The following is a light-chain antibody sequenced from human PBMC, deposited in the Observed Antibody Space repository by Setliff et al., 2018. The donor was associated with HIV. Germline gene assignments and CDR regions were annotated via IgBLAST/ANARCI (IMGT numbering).Light chain of an antibody. CDR3: VSSTRNSLYL. V-gene: IGLV2-14*01. Sequence: ALTQPASVSGSPGQSITISCTGTTSDISSYGFVSWYQQHPDRAPRLLIYETIHRPSGVSSRFSGSKSGNTASLTISGLQGDDEADYYCVSSTRNSLYLFGTGTKVTVL. CDR2: ETI. J-gene: IGLJ1*01. CDR1: TSDISSYGF.